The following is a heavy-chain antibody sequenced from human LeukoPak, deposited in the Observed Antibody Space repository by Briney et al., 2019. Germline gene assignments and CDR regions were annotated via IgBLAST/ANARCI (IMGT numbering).Heavy chain of an antibody. D-gene: IGHD2-15*01. CDR1: GFTFTNYW. CDR2: IKQDRSEK. J-gene: IGHJ5*02. V-gene: IGHV3-7*01. CDR3: ARDLAPQCSGGSCYPAPTWFDP. Sequence: GGSLRLSCAASGFTFTNYWMSWVRQAPGKGLELVANIKQDRSEKYYVDSVKGRFTISRDNAKNSLYLQMNSLRAEDTAVYYCARDLAPQCSGGSCYPAPTWFDPWGQGTLVTVSS.